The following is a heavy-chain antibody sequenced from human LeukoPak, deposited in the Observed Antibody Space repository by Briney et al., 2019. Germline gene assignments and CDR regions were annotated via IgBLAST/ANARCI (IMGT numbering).Heavy chain of an antibody. D-gene: IGHD2-8*02. CDR3: ARSHTVKGHLTFDY. V-gene: IGHV1-2*02. CDR1: GYTFTGYY. CDR2: INPNSGGT. Sequence: ASVTVSCTASGYTFTGYYMHWVRQAPGQGLEWMGWINPNSGGTNYAQKFQGRVTMTRDTSISTAYMELSRLRSDDTAVYYCARSHTVKGHLTFDYWGQGTLVTVSS. J-gene: IGHJ4*02.